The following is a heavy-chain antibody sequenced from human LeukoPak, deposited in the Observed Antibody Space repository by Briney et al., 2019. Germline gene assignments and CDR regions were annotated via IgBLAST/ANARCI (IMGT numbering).Heavy chain of an antibody. V-gene: IGHV3-9*01. J-gene: IGHJ4*02. CDR1: GFTFSDYA. D-gene: IGHD3-9*01. Sequence: PGRSLRLSCVGSGFTFSDYAMHSVRQAPRKGLEWVSSISWNSGRLAYADSVKGRFTISRDNAKKSLYLKMDSLRGDDTAFYYCAKVASTYDILTGATDGWGQGILVTVSS. CDR2: ISWNSGRL. CDR3: AKVASTYDILTGATDG.